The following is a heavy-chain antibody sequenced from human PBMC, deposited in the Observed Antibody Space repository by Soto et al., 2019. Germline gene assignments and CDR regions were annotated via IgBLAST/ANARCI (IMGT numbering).Heavy chain of an antibody. CDR2: SWYDGKT. V-gene: IGHV3-33*01. J-gene: IGHJ6*02. CDR1: GISLTAHG. CDR3: ARVRNNNDKRLDV. D-gene: IGHD2-8*01. Sequence: QEQLVESGGGMVHPGTSLRLSCVTSGISLTAHGMHLVRQAPGKGLEWVALSWYDGKTFYGDSVKGRFTISRDTSTVFLDMRSLRPDDTAVYFCARVRNNNDKRLDVWGQGTTVIVS.